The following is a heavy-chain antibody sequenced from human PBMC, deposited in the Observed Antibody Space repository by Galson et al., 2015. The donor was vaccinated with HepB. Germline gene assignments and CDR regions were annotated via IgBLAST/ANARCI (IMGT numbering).Heavy chain of an antibody. CDR2: IYHSGST. Sequence: SETLSLTCTVSGYSISSGYYWGWIREPPGKGLEWIGSIYHSGSTYYNPSLKSRVTISVHTSKNQFSLNLSSVTAADTAVYYCARGWGLAVSEYFQHWGQGTLVIVSS. D-gene: IGHD6-19*01. J-gene: IGHJ1*01. V-gene: IGHV4-38-2*02. CDR3: ARGWGLAVSEYFQH. CDR1: GYSISSGYY.